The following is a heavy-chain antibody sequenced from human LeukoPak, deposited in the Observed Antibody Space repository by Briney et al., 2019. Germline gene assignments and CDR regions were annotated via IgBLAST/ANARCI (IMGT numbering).Heavy chain of an antibody. D-gene: IGHD1-26*01. Sequence: KSSETLSLTCTVSGYSISSGYYWGWIRQPPGKGLEWIGSIYHSGSTYYNPSLKSRVTISVDTSKNQFSLKLSSVTAADTAVYYCARGGGYSGSYRKFDYWGQGTLVTVSS. CDR2: IYHSGST. J-gene: IGHJ4*02. CDR1: GYSISSGYY. CDR3: ARGGGYSGSYRKFDY. V-gene: IGHV4-38-2*02.